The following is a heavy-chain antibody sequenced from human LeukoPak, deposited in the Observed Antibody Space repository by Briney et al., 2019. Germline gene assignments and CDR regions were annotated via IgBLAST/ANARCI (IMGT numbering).Heavy chain of an antibody. V-gene: IGHV3-7*01. Sequence: GGSLRLSCAASGFTFSNYWMSWVRQAPGKGLEWVVNIKQDGSDKYYVDSVKGRFTISRDNAKNSLYLQMYSLRVDDTAVYYCARDLDYWGQGTLVTVSS. CDR1: GFTFSNYW. CDR2: IKQDGSDK. J-gene: IGHJ4*02. CDR3: ARDLDY.